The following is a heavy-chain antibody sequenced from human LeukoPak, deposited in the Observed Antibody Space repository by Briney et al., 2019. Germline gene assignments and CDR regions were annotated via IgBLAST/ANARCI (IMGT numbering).Heavy chain of an antibody. CDR2: INHSGST. D-gene: IGHD3-9*01. J-gene: IGHJ4*02. CDR1: GGSFSGYY. Sequence: SETLSLTCAVYGGSFSGYYCSWIRQPPGKGLEWIGEINHSGSTNYNPSLKSRVTISVDTSKNQFSLKLSSVTAADTAVYYCARGRLGGYWGQGNLVTVSS. V-gene: IGHV4-34*01. CDR3: ARGRLGGY.